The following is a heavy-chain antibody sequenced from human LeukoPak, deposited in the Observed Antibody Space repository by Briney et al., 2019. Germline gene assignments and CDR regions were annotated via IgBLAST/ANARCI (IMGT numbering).Heavy chain of an antibody. CDR3: AKDVQVGATFFDY. CDR2: ISSSSSYI. CDR1: GFTFSSYS. D-gene: IGHD1-26*01. V-gene: IGHV3-21*04. Sequence: GGSLRLSCAASGFTFSSYSMNWVRQAPGKGLEWVSSISSSSSYIYYADSVKGRFTISRDNAKNSLYLQMNSLRAEDTAVYYCAKDVQVGATFFDYWGQGTLVTVSS. J-gene: IGHJ4*02.